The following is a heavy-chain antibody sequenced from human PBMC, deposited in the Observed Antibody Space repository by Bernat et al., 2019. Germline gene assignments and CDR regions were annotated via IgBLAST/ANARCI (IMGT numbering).Heavy chain of an antibody. CDR3: ARIVVVPAAMFGAVGLFDY. Sequence: QLQLQESGPGLMKPSETLSLTCTVSGGSISSSSYYWGWIRQPPGKGLEWIGSIYYSGSTYYNPSLKSRVTISVDTSKNQFSLKLSSVTAADTAVYYCARIVVVPAAMFGAVGLFDYWGQGTLVTVSS. CDR2: IYYSGST. CDR1: GGSISSSSYY. V-gene: IGHV4-39*01. D-gene: IGHD2-2*01. J-gene: IGHJ4*02.